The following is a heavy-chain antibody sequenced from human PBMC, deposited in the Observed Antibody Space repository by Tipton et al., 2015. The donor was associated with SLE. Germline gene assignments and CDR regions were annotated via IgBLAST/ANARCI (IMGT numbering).Heavy chain of an antibody. CDR3: ARVSGSYLYYYYYYYMDV. Sequence: TLSLTCAVYGGSFSGYYWSWIRQPPGKGLEWIGEINHSVSTSYNPSLKRRVTISVDTSKNQFSLKLSSVAAADTAVYFCARVSGSYLYYYYYYYMDVWGKGTTVTVSS. D-gene: IGHD1-26*01. V-gene: IGHV4-34*01. CDR1: GGSFSGYY. CDR2: INHSVST. J-gene: IGHJ6*03.